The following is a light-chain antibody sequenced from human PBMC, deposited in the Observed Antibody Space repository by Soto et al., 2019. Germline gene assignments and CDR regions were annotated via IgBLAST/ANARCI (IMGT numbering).Light chain of an antibody. Sequence: QSALTQPASVSGSPGQSITISCTGTSSDVGGYNYVSWYQQHPGKAPKLMIFEVSNRPSGVSDRFSGSKSGNTASLTISGLQAEDEADYYCSSYTSTCPAICGGGTKVTVL. CDR3: SSYTSTCPAI. CDR2: EVS. CDR1: SSDVGGYNY. J-gene: IGLJ2*01. V-gene: IGLV2-14*01.